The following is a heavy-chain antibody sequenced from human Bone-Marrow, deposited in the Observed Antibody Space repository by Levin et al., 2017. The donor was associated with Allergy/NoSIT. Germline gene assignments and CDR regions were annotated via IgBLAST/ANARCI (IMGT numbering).Heavy chain of an antibody. CDR3: ARVGHYGSGRDALDI. CDR2: IKEDGNEK. CDR1: GFTFSSNW. D-gene: IGHD3-10*01. V-gene: IGHV3-7*01. Sequence: GGSLRLSCAASGFTFSSNWMSWVRQAPGKGLEWVANIKEDGNEKYYVDSVKGRFTISRDNAKNSLHLEMKSLRVEDTSVYYCARVGHYGSGRDALDIWGQGTMVTVSS. J-gene: IGHJ3*02.